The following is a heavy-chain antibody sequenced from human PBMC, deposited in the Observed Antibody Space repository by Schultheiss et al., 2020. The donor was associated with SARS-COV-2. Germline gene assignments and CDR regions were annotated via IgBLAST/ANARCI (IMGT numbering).Heavy chain of an antibody. CDR2: IYYSGST. CDR3: ARDGLYDFENNGYYHAFDN. CDR1: GGSISSYY. J-gene: IGHJ4*02. D-gene: IGHD3-22*01. Sequence: SETLSLTCTVSGGSISSYYWGWIRQPPGKGLEWIGSIYYSGSTYYNPSLKSRVTISVDTSKNQFSLKLSSVTAADTAVYYCARDGLYDFENNGYYHAFDNWGQGTLVTVSS. V-gene: IGHV4-39*07.